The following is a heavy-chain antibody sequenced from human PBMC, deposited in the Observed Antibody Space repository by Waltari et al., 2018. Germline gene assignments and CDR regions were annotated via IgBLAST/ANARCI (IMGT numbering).Heavy chain of an antibody. D-gene: IGHD3-22*01. CDR1: GFSFSYNS. V-gene: IGHV3-53*02. Sequence: VQLVETGGDLMQPGGSLRVSCVASGFSFSYNSMSWVRRAPGKGWAWSSTIASGCGTYYADSVKGRFTISRDTSKDTLYLQLNRLTAEDTAVYYCARPSGFSRHFDYWGRGTLVTVSS. CDR3: ARPSGFSRHFDY. CDR2: IASGCGT. J-gene: IGHJ4*02.